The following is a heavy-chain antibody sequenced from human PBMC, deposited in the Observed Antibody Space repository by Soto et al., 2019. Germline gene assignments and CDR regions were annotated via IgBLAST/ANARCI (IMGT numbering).Heavy chain of an antibody. Sequence: GGSLRLSCEASGFKFGDYAMHWVRQAPGKGLEWVSGVSWNSEIVGYADSVKGRFTISRDNAKNYLYLEMNSLRTEDKALSYFAKDRGPCSGNTSCTLYYYNWMDVWGRGTTVTVSS. D-gene: IGHD2-15*01. CDR2: VSWNSEIV. CDR1: GFKFGDYA. J-gene: IGHJ6*02. V-gene: IGHV3-9*01. CDR3: AKDRGPCSGNTSCTLYYYNWMDV.